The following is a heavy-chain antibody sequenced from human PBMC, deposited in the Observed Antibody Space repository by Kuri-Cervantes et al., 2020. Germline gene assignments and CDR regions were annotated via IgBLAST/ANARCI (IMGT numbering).Heavy chain of an antibody. CDR2: INPSGGST. D-gene: IGHD1-20*01. CDR3: ARDNPPNNWNDHYYCGMDV. CDR1: GYTFTSYY. J-gene: IGHJ6*02. Sequence: ASVKVSCKASGYTFTSYYMHWVRQAPGQGLEWMGIINPSGGSTSYAQKFQGRVTMTRDTSTSTVYMELSSLRSEDTAVYYCARDNPPNNWNDHYYCGMDVWGQGTTVTVPS. V-gene: IGHV1-46*01.